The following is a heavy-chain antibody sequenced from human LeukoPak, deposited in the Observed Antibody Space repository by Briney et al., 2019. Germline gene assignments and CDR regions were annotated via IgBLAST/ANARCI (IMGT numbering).Heavy chain of an antibody. J-gene: IGHJ5*02. CDR2: VSGSGGFT. CDR3: AKDPRRQRSLDWFDP. CDR1: GFTFSSYA. V-gene: IGHV3-23*01. Sequence: GGSLRLSCEASGFTFSSYAMSWVRQAPGKGLEWVSTVSGSGGFTSYADSVKGRFTISRDNSKNTVYLQMNSLRAEDTAVYYCAKDPRRQRSLDWFDPWGQGTLVTVSS. D-gene: IGHD6-6*01.